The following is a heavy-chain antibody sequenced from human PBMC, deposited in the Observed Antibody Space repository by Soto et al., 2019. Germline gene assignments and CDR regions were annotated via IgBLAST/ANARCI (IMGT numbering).Heavy chain of an antibody. Sequence: ASVKVSCKSSGYTFTRYGISWVRQAPGQGLEWMGWISGYNGDTNYAQKFQGRVSMTIDTSTTTAYMELRSLTSDDTAVYYCAKNGQPPYYYYGLDVWG. CDR2: ISGYNGDT. CDR1: GYTFTRYG. V-gene: IGHV1-18*01. J-gene: IGHJ6*02. D-gene: IGHD2-8*01. CDR3: AKNGQPPYYYYGLDV.